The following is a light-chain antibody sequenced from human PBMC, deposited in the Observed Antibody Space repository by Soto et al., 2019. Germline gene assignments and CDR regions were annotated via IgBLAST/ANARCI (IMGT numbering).Light chain of an antibody. J-gene: IGKJ1*01. V-gene: IGKV3-11*01. CDR3: QQRSNWPWT. CDR2: DAS. Sequence: EIVLTQSPATLSLSPGERATLSCRASQSVSSYLAWYQQKPGQAPRLLIYDASNRATGIPARFSGSGSGTDVTLTISSLESEDFAVYYCQQRSNWPWTFGQGTKVEIK. CDR1: QSVSSY.